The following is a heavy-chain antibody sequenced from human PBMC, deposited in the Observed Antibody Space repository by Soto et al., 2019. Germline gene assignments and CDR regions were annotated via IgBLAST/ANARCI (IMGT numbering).Heavy chain of an antibody. D-gene: IGHD3-16*01. Sequence: EVQLVESGGGLVQPGGSLRLSCVASGFTFRHYWMGWVRQAPGKGLEWVANMKQDGSEKYYLDSVKGRFTISRDNAKNSLFLQMNSLRAEDTAVYYCAGGVYELDPWGQGTLVTVSS. CDR1: GFTFRHYW. J-gene: IGHJ5*02. CDR2: MKQDGSEK. CDR3: AGGVYELDP. V-gene: IGHV3-7*04.